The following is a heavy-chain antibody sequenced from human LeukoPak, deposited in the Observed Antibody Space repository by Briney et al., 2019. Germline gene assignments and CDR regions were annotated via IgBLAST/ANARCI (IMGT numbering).Heavy chain of an antibody. CDR3: AGIMTTNDY. J-gene: IGHJ4*02. CDR1: GFTFSSYS. D-gene: IGHD4-17*01. Sequence: GGSLRLSCAASGFTFSSYSMSWVRQAPGKGLEWVSSISSSSSYIYYADSVKRRFTISRDNAKNSLYLQMNSLRAEDTAVYYCAGIMTTNDYWGQGTLVTVSS. CDR2: ISSSSSYI. V-gene: IGHV3-21*01.